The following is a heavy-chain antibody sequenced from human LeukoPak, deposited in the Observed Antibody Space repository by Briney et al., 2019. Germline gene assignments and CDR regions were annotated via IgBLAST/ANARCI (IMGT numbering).Heavy chain of an antibody. Sequence: SETLSLTCTVSGGSISSYYWSWIRQPPGKGLEWIGYIYYSGSTNYDPSLKSRVTISVDTSKNQFSLKLSSVTAADTAVYYCARAGTGSYSIYYYYGMDVWGQGTTVTVSS. V-gene: IGHV4-59*01. CDR3: ARAGTGSYSIYYYYGMDV. D-gene: IGHD1-26*01. J-gene: IGHJ6*02. CDR2: IYYSGST. CDR1: GGSISSYY.